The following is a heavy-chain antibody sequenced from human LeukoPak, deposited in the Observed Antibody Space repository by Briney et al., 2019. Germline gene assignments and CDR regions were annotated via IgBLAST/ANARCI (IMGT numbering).Heavy chain of an antibody. CDR3: VTMTTVNAFDM. Sequence: GRSLRLSCAASGFTLGSYGMHWVRQAPGKGLEWLAVIWHDGSTKDYVDSVKGRFTISRDNSKNTLFLQMNSLRAEDTAVYYCVTMTTVNAFDMWGQGTMVTVSP. CDR1: GFTLGSYG. CDR2: IWHDGSTK. D-gene: IGHD4-11*01. V-gene: IGHV3-33*01. J-gene: IGHJ3*02.